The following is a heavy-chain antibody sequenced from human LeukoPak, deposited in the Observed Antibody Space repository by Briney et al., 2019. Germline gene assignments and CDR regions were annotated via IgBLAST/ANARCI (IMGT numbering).Heavy chain of an antibody. CDR3: ASQSIYDRDWFDP. J-gene: IGHJ5*02. CDR2: IYYSGST. V-gene: IGHV4-59*08. D-gene: IGHD2/OR15-2a*01. Sequence: SETLSLTCTVSGGSISSYHWSWVRQPPGKGLESIGNIYYSGSTNYNPSLKSRVTISVDTSKNQFSLKLSSVTAADTAVYYCASQSIYDRDWFDPWGQGTLVTVSS. CDR1: GGSISSYH.